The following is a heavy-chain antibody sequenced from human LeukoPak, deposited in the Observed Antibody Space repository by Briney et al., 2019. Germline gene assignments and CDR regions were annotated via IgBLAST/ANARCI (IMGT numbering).Heavy chain of an antibody. CDR1: GGSISSNSYY. CDR2: VHYSGST. V-gene: IGHV4-39*07. Sequence: SETLSLTCTVSGGSISSNSYYWGWIRQPPGKGLEWIGSVHYSGSTYYNPSLKSRVTMSVDTSKNQFSLKLSSVTAADTAVYYCARFLTQGYCSSTSCEDAFDIWGQGTMVTVSS. CDR3: ARFLTQGYCSSTSCEDAFDI. J-gene: IGHJ3*02. D-gene: IGHD2-2*01.